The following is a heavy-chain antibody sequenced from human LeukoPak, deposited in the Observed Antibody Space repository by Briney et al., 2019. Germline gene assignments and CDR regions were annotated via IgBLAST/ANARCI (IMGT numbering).Heavy chain of an antibody. V-gene: IGHV1-2*02. J-gene: IGHJ4*02. D-gene: IGHD6-19*01. CDR1: GYSFTVYY. Sequence: GATVKVSCKPSGYSFTVYYTHWVRHAPGQGVEWMGWINPNSGGTNYAQKFQGRVTMTRDTSISTAYMELSRLRSDDTAVYYCARDFDAVAGFDYWGQGTLVTVSS. CDR3: ARDFDAVAGFDY. CDR2: INPNSGGT.